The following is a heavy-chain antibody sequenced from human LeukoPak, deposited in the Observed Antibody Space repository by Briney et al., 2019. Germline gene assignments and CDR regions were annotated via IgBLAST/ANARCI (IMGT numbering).Heavy chain of an antibody. D-gene: IGHD5-12*01. V-gene: IGHV3-30*02. J-gene: IGHJ6*02. CDR1: GFTFSSYG. Sequence: GGSLRLSCAASGFTFSSYGMHWVRQAPGKGLEWVAFIRYDGSNKYYADSVKGRFTISRDNSKNTLYLQMNSLRAEDTAVYYCARGRAYSGKGYGMDVWGQGTTVTVSS. CDR2: IRYDGSNK. CDR3: ARGRAYSGKGYGMDV.